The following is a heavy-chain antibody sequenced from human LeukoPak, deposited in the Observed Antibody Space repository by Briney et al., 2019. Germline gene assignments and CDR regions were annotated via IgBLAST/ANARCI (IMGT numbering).Heavy chain of an antibody. CDR1: GFTFSSYG. D-gene: IGHD3-16*02. V-gene: IGHV3-30*03. Sequence: GGSLRLSCAASGFTFSSYGMHWVRQSPGRGLEWGSFTSFDGSNEFYADSLKGRFTISRDNSKDTLYLQMDSLRAEDTALYYCAREEHDYVWGSYRYYYYYGIDVWGQGTTVTVSS. J-gene: IGHJ6*02. CDR3: AREEHDYVWGSYRYYYYYGIDV. CDR2: TSFDGSNE.